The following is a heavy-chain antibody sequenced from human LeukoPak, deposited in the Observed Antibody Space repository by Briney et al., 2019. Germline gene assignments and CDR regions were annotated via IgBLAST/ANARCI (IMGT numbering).Heavy chain of an antibody. CDR1: GFTFSSYL. V-gene: IGHV3-74*01. D-gene: IGHD1-26*01. CDR3: ARTSASGATYFDY. J-gene: IGHJ4*02. CDR2: ISSDGSTT. Sequence: GGSLRLSCAASGFTFSSYLMHWVRQAPGKGLVWVSRISSDGSTTSYADSVKGRFTISRDNAKNTLYLQMNSLRAEDTAVYYCARTSASGATYFDYWGQGTLVTVSS.